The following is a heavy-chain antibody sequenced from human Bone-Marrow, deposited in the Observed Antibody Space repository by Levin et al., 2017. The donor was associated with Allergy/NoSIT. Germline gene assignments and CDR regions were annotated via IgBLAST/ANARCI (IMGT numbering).Heavy chain of an antibody. CDR2: ISSRSTTT. CDR1: GLRFSDFY. J-gene: IGHJ4*02. Sequence: GGSLRLSCAASGLRFSDFYMAWIRQVPGRRLEWVTYISSRSTTTFYIDSVKGRFVISRDNAKNSLFLDMNFLTVEDTATYFCAKLRFNPSVADFWGQGTVVTVSS. CDR3: AKLRFNPSVADF. V-gene: IGHV3-11*01. D-gene: IGHD2-21*01.